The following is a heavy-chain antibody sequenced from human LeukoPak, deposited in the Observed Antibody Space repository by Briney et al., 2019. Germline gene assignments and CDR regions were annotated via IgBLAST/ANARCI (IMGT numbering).Heavy chain of an antibody. D-gene: IGHD3-10*01. V-gene: IGHV2-5*02. Sequence: SGPTLVNPTQTLTLTCTFSGFSLSTSGVGVGWIRQPPGKALEWLALIYWDDDKRYSPSLKSRLTITKYTSKNQVVLTMTNVDPVDTATYYCAHRRGSGSYFDYWGQGTLVTVSS. CDR1: GFSLSTSGVG. J-gene: IGHJ4*02. CDR2: IYWDDDK. CDR3: AHRRGSGSYFDY.